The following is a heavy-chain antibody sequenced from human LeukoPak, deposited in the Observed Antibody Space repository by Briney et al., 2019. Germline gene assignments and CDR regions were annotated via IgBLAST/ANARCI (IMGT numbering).Heavy chain of an antibody. Sequence: GGSLRLSYVASGFPFSSYWMTWVRQAPGKGLEWVANIKQDGSKKSYVDSVKGRFTISRDNAKNSLYLQMNSLRAEDTAIYYCTRVGYIDEGIDYWGQGTLVIVSS. J-gene: IGHJ4*02. V-gene: IGHV3-7*04. CDR3: TRVGYIDEGIDY. CDR2: IKQDGSKK. CDR1: GFPFSSYW. D-gene: IGHD5-24*01.